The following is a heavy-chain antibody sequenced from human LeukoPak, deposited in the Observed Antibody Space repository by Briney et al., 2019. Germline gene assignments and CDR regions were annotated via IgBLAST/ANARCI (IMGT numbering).Heavy chain of an antibody. CDR3: AGSLGYCTSNVCYLKY. J-gene: IGHJ4*02. CDR2: ISAQHGQT. Sequence: ASVKVSRKASGYTFTSYGISWVRQAPGQGLEWMGWISAQHGQTEYAPNSQDRVTMTTDTYTNTAYMELRSLRSDDTAVYYCAGSLGYCTSNVCYLKYWGQGTLVTVSS. CDR1: GYTFTSYG. V-gene: IGHV1-18*01. D-gene: IGHD2-8*01.